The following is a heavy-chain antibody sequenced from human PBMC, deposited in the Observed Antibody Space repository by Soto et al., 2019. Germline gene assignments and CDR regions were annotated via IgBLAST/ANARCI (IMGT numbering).Heavy chain of an antibody. CDR2: FDPEDGET. CDR3: ARGLGDIVVVPAATDYYYYMDV. D-gene: IGHD2-2*01. V-gene: IGHV1-24*01. CDR1: GYTLTELS. J-gene: IGHJ6*03. Sequence: ASVKVSCKVSGYTLTELSMHWVRQAPGKGLEWMGGFDPEDGETIYAQKFQGRVTMTEDTSTDTAYMELNSLRAEDTAVYYCARGLGDIVVVPAATDYYYYMDVWGKGTTVTVSS.